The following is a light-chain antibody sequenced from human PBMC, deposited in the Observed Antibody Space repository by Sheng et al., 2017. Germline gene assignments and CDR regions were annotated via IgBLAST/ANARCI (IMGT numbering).Light chain of an antibody. CDR1: IGSIASNY. CDR2: EDK. Sequence: NFMLTQPHSVSESPGKTVIISCTRNIGSIASNYVQWYRQRPGSSPTTVIFEDKQRPSGVPDRFSGSIDSSSNSASLTISGLKTEDEADYYCQSYDNNKKVFGVG. V-gene: IGLV6-57*01. J-gene: IGLJ3*02. CDR3: QSYDNNKKV.